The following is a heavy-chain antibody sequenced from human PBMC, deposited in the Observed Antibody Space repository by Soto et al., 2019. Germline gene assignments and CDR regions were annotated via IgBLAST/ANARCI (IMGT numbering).Heavy chain of an antibody. CDR2: ISSSSSYT. Sequence: PVGPPILSCAASGFTFSDYYMSWIRQAPGKGLEWVSYISSSSSYTNYADSVKGRFTISRDNAKNSLYLQMNSLRAEDTAVYYCTRYCSGGSCYLGEFDYWGQGTLVTVS. D-gene: IGHD2-15*01. J-gene: IGHJ4*02. CDR1: GFTFSDYY. CDR3: TRYCSGGSCYLGEFDY. V-gene: IGHV3-11*06.